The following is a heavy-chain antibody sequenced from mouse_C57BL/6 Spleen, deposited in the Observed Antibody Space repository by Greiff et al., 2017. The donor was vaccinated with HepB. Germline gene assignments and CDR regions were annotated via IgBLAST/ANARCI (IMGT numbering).Heavy chain of an antibody. J-gene: IGHJ2*01. V-gene: IGHV5-4*01. CDR2: ISDGGSYT. D-gene: IGHD3-2*02. Sequence: DVQLVESGGGLVKPGGSLKLSCAASGFTFSSYAMSWVRQTPEKRLEWVATISDGGSYTYYPDNVKGRFTISRDNAKNNLYLQMSHLKSEDTAMYYCAREQLRLGYFDYWGQGTTLTVSS. CDR1: GFTFSSYA. CDR3: AREQLRLGYFDY.